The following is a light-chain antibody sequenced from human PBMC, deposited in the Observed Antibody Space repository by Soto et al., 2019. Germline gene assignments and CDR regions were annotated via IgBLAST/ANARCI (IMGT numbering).Light chain of an antibody. CDR2: DSD. Sequence: QAVVTQPPSVSAAPGQKVTISCSGSSANIGSNYESWYQHLPGTAPKLVIYDSDRRPSEIPDRFSGSKSGTSATLDITGLQTGDEADYYCGAWDGSLSVVLFGGGTKLTVL. J-gene: IGLJ2*01. CDR3: GAWDGSLSVVL. CDR1: SANIGSNY. V-gene: IGLV1-51*01.